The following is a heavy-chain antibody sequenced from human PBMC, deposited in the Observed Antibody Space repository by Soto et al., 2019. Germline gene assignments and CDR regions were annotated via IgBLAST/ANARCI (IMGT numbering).Heavy chain of an antibody. J-gene: IGHJ4*02. CDR3: ARGGTYCSSTSCLRLKGSSWSY. D-gene: IGHD2-2*01. CDR2: ISAYNGNT. Sequence: GASVKVSCKASGYTFTSYGISWVRQAPGQGLEWMGWISAYNGNTNYAQKLQGRVTMTTDTSTSTAYMELRSLRSDDTAVYYCARGGTYCSSTSCLRLKGSSWSYWGQGTLVTVSS. V-gene: IGHV1-18*04. CDR1: GYTFTSYG.